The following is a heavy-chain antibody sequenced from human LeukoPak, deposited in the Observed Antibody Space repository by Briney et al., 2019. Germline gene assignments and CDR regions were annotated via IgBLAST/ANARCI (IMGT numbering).Heavy chain of an antibody. CDR1: GFTFDDYA. V-gene: IGHV3-21*01. CDR2: ITTSSSYI. J-gene: IGHJ5*02. D-gene: IGHD3-10*01. CDR3: ATDLIHYYASGAKT. Sequence: GGSLRLSCAASGFTFDDYAMNWVRQAPGKGLEWVSSITTSSSYIYYADSVKGRFTISRDNAKNSLFLQMNSLRAEDTAVYYCATDLIHYYASGAKTWGQGTPVTVSS.